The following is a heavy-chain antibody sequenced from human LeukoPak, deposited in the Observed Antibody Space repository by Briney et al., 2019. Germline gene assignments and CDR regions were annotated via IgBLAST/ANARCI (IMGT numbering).Heavy chain of an antibody. V-gene: IGHV3-48*01. D-gene: IGHD5-18*01. CDR2: ISSSSSTI. J-gene: IGHJ4*02. CDR3: ARLGYSYGHTYFDY. CDR1: GVSFSRYS. Sequence: PGGSLRLSCAASGVSFSRYSMNWGRQAPGKGLEWVSYISSSSSTIYYVDSVKGRFTISRDNAKNSLYLQMNSLRAEDTAVYYCARLGYSYGHTYFDYWGQGTLVTVSS.